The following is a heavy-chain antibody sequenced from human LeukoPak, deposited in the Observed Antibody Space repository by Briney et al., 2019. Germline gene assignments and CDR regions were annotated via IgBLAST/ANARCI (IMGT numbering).Heavy chain of an antibody. CDR2: INTGGSST. CDR3: ARSNQADDY. V-gene: IGHV3-74*01. Sequence: GGSVRLAWTASGFTFSIYWMHCARQVPGKWLVWVSRINTGGSSTTYADSVKGRFTISRDNAKNTLYLQMNSLRVEDTAVYYCARSNQADDYWGQGTLVTVSS. J-gene: IGHJ4*02. CDR1: GFTFSIYW. D-gene: IGHD4-11*01.